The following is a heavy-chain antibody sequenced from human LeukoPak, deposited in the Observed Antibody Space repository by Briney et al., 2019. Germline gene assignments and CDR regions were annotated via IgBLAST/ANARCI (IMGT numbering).Heavy chain of an antibody. CDR3: ARQIVGATFGSLDY. CDR1: GGTFSSYA. D-gene: IGHD1-26*01. CDR2: IIPILDIP. J-gene: IGHJ4*02. V-gene: IGHV1-69*04. Sequence: SVKVSCKASGGTFSSYAIGWVRQAPGQGLEWMGRIIPILDIPNYAQKFQGRVTITADKSTSTAYMELSSLRSEDTAVYYCARQIVGATFGSLDYWGQGTLVTVSS.